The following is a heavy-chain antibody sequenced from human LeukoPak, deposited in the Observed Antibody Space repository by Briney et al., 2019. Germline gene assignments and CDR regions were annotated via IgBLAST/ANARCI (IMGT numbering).Heavy chain of an antibody. CDR3: ARVRPGYYYGSGSYSAAPGFAFDI. V-gene: IGHV4-59*01. D-gene: IGHD3-10*01. Sequence: PSETLSLTCTVSGGSISSYYWSWIRQPLGKGPEWIGYIYYSGSTNYNPSLKSRVTISVDTSKNQFSLKLSSVTAADTAVYYCARVRPGYYYGSGSYSAAPGFAFDIWGQGTMVTVSS. J-gene: IGHJ3*02. CDR2: IYYSGST. CDR1: GGSISSYY.